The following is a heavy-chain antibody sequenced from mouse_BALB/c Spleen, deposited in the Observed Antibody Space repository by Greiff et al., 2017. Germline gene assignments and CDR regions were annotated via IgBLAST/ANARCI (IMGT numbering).Heavy chain of an antibody. CDR1: GYTFTSYV. CDR3: ARGGYYSSSPWFAY. Sequence: VQLQQSGPELVKPGASVKMSCKASGYTFTSYVMHWVQQTPGQGLEWIGYINPYNDGTKYNEKFKGMATLTSDKSSSTAYMELSRLTSEDSAVYYRARGGYYSSSPWFAYWGQGTLVTVSA. V-gene: IGHV1-14*01. D-gene: IGHD1-1*01. CDR2: INPYNDGT. J-gene: IGHJ3*01.